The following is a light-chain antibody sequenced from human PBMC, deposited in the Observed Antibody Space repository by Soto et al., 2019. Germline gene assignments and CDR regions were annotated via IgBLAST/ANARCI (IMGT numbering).Light chain of an antibody. J-gene: IGKJ1*01. Sequence: EIVLTQPPATLSLSPGERATLSCRASQSVSSNLAWYRQKPGQAPRLLIYDSSNRAAGIPARFSGSGSGTDFTLTISSLQPEDFATYYCQQSYSTPRTFGQGTKVDIK. V-gene: IGKV3-11*01. CDR2: DSS. CDR3: QQSYSTPRT. CDR1: QSVSSN.